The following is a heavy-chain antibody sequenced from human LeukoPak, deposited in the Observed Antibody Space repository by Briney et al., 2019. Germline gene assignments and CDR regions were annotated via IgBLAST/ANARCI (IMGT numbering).Heavy chain of an antibody. CDR2: IYPGDSGT. V-gene: IGHV5-51*01. CDR1: GYSFTSYW. Sequence: GESLKISCKGSGYSFTSYWIGWVRQMPGKGLEWMGIIYPGDSGTRYSPSFQGQVTISADKSISTAYLQWSSLKASDTAMYYCARRVDTSMVYFDYWGQGTLVTVSS. CDR3: ARRVDTSMVYFDY. J-gene: IGHJ4*02. D-gene: IGHD5-18*01.